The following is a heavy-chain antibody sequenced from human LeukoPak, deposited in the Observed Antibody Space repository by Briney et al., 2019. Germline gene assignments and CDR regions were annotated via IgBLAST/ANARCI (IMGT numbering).Heavy chain of an antibody. CDR3: AREGGIMITQNWFDP. CDR2: IWYDGSNK. CDR1: GFTFSSYS. Sequence: GGSLRLSCAASGFTFSSYSMNWVRQAPGKGLEWVAVIWYDGSNKYYADSVKGRFTISRDNSKNTLYLQMNSLRAEDTAVYYCAREGGIMITQNWFDPWGQGTLVTVSS. V-gene: IGHV3-33*08. D-gene: IGHD3-16*01. J-gene: IGHJ5*02.